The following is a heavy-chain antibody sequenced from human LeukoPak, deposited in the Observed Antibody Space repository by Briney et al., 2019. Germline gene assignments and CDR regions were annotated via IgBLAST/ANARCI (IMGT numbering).Heavy chain of an antibody. Sequence: SVKVPCKASGGTFRSYAISWGRQAPGQGLEWRGRIIPILGIANYAQQFQGRVTITADKSTSTAYMELSSLRSEDTAVYYCARGDYFDYWGQGTLVTVSS. CDR1: GGTFRSYA. CDR2: IIPILGIA. CDR3: ARGDYFDY. V-gene: IGHV1-69*04. J-gene: IGHJ4*02.